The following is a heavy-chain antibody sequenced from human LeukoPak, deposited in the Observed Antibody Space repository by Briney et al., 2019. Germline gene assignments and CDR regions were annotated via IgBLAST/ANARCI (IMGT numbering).Heavy chain of an antibody. Sequence: GGSLRLSCAASGFTFSSYAMSWVRRAPWKGLEWGSPITYNGDNTYYADSVKGRFTISRDNSKSTLYLQMNSLRAEDTAVYYCAKDTSLDTAMVPYWYFDLWGRGTLVTVSS. J-gene: IGHJ2*01. CDR1: GFTFSSYA. V-gene: IGHV3-23*01. D-gene: IGHD5-18*01. CDR3: AKDTSLDTAMVPYWYFDL. CDR2: ITYNGDNT.